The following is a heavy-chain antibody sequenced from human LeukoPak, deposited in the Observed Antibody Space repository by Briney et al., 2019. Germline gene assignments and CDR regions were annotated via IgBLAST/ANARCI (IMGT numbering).Heavy chain of an antibody. Sequence: ASVKVSCKASGYTFTSYGISWVRQAPGQGLEWMGWISAYNGNTNYAQKLQGRATMTTGTSTSTAYMELRSLRSDDTAVYYCARVPGIFGVVIMRYYYMDVWGKGTTVTVS. CDR3: ARVPGIFGVVIMRYYYMDV. V-gene: IGHV1-18*01. D-gene: IGHD3-3*01. CDR1: GYTFTSYG. J-gene: IGHJ6*03. CDR2: ISAYNGNT.